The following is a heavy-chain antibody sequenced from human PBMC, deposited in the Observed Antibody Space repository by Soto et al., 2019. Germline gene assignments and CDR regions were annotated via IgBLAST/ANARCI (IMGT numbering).Heavy chain of an antibody. CDR1: GYTFTSYA. J-gene: IGHJ4*02. CDR2: INAGNGNT. CDR3: ARDLPRRQVPYSSGWYSVY. Sequence: GASVKVSCKASGYTFTSYAMHWVRQAPGQRLEWMGWINAGNGNTKYSQKFQGRVTITRDTSASTAYMELSSLRSEDTGVYYCARDLPRRQVPYSSGWYSVYWGQGTLVTVSS. D-gene: IGHD6-19*01. V-gene: IGHV1-3*01.